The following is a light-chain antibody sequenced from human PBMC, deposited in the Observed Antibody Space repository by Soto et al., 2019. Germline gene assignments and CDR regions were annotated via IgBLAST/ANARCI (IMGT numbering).Light chain of an antibody. J-gene: IGLJ1*01. V-gene: IGLV2-23*01. CDR1: SSDVGAYNS. Sequence: QSVLAQPASVSGPPGRSVTISCTGTSSDVGAYNSVSWYQQHPDKAPQLMIYKGTQRPSGVSNRFSGSTSGNAASLTISGLQAGDEADYFCCSSAPESTYVFGTGTKVTVL. CDR2: KGT. CDR3: CSSAPESTYV.